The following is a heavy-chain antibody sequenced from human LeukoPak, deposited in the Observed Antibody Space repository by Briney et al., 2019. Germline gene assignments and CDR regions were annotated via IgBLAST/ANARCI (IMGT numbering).Heavy chain of an antibody. V-gene: IGHV4-39*01. CDR2: IYYSGTT. J-gene: IGHJ4*02. CDR1: GGSISSSSYY. D-gene: IGHD6-19*01. Sequence: SSEPLSLTCTVSGGSISSSSYYWGWIRQPPGKGLEWIGSIYYSGTTYYNPSLKSRVTISVDTSKNQFSLKLSSVTAADTAVYYCARHDYSSGGPDYWGQGTLVTVSS. CDR3: ARHDYSSGGPDY.